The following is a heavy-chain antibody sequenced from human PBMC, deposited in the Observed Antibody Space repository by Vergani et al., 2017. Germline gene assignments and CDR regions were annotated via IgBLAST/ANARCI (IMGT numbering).Heavy chain of an antibody. CDR2: ISSSSSTI. D-gene: IGHD4-17*01. CDR1: GFTFSSYS. J-gene: IGHJ6*02. Sequence: EVQLVESGGGLVQPGGSLRLSCAASGFTFSSYSMNWVRQAPGKGWEWVSYISSSSSTIYYADSVKGRFTISRDNAKNSLYLQMNSLRAEDTAVYYCARESDTVTTIYYYGMDVWGQGTTVTVSS. CDR3: ARESDTVTTIYYYGMDV. V-gene: IGHV3-48*01.